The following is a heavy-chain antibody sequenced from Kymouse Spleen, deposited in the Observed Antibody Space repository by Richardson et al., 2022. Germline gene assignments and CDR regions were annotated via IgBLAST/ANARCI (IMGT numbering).Heavy chain of an antibody. CDR2: INHSGST. J-gene: IGHJ2*01. CDR3: ASNYGDSYWYFDL. V-gene: IGHV4-34*01. D-gene: IGHD4-17*01. Sequence: QVQLQQWGAGLLKPSETLSLTCAVYGGSFSGYYWSWIRQPPGKGLEWIGEINHSGSTNYNPSLKSRVTISVDTSKNQFSLKLSSVTAADTAVYYCASNYGDSYWYFDLWGRGTLVTVSS. CDR1: GGSFSGYY.